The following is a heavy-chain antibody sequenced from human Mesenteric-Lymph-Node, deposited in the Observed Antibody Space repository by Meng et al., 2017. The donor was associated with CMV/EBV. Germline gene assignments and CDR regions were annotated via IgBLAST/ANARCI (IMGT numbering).Heavy chain of an antibody. V-gene: IGHV4-61*01. Sequence: CTGSGGTVSRSNYYGTWIRQPPGWGGEWVSYVYYSENTNYNPSLERRVTISEDKSKNQFSLKMTSVTAADKGVYYWAGDVRSTRYFDYWGPGTLVTVSS. CDR1: GGTVSRSNYY. CDR3: AGDVRSTRYFDY. D-gene: IGHD2-2*01. CDR2: VYYSENT. J-gene: IGHJ4*02.